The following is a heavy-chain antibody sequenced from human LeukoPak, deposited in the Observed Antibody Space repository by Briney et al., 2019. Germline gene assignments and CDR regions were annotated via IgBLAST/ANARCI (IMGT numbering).Heavy chain of an antibody. CDR2: IRYDGSNK. D-gene: IGHD2-2*01. V-gene: IGHV3-30*02. CDR3: AXDHYCSSTSCYGFGFXY. CDR1: GFTFSSYG. J-gene: IGHJ4*02. Sequence: TGGSLRLSCAASGFTFSSYGMHWVRQAPGKGLEWVAFIRYDGSNKYYADSVKGRFTISRDNSKNTLYLQMNSLRAEDTAVYYCAXDHYCSSTSCYGFGFXYXXQGTXVTVS.